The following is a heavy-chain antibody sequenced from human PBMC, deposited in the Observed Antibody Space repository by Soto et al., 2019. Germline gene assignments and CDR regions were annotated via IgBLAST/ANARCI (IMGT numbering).Heavy chain of an antibody. V-gene: IGHV5-51*01. D-gene: IGHD3-3*01. CDR2: IYPGDSDT. J-gene: IGHJ6*02. CDR3: ARLPSPGGPYYDFWSGPPTYYGMDV. Sequence: PGESLKISCKGSGYSFTSYWIGWVRQMPGKGLEWMGIIYPGDSDTRYSPSFQGQVTISADKSISTAYLQWSSLKASDTAMYYCARLPSPGGPYYDFWSGPPTYYGMDVWGQGTTVTVSS. CDR1: GYSFTSYW.